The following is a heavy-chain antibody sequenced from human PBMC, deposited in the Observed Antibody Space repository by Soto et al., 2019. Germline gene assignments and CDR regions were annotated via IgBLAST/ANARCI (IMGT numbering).Heavy chain of an antibody. V-gene: IGHV1-46*01. CDR1: GYTFTSYY. Sequence: ASVKVSCKASGYTFTSYYMHWVRQAPGQGLEWMGIINPSGGSTSYAQKFQGRVTMTRDTSTSTVYMELSSLRSEDTAVYYCARDMDIVVVPVYYYYYGMDVWGQGTTVTVSS. CDR3: ARDMDIVVVPVYYYYYGMDV. CDR2: INPSGGST. J-gene: IGHJ6*02. D-gene: IGHD2-2*03.